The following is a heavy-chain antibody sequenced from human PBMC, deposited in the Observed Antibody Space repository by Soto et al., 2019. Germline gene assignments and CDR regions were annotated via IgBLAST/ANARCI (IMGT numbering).Heavy chain of an antibody. CDR1: GYIFNNYG. V-gene: IGHV1-18*01. CDR2: IGPYIGKT. Sequence: QGQLVQSGAEVRKPGASVKVSCQASGYIFNNYGLSWVRQVPGQGLEWVGWIGPYIGKTDYAQKFRDRVTMXAXPXXXXXXXXXXXXXXXXXXXXXXXXXXXXXXXXXXCWHFDLWGRGTLVTVSS. J-gene: IGHJ2*01. CDR3: XXXXXXXXXXXXCWHFDL.